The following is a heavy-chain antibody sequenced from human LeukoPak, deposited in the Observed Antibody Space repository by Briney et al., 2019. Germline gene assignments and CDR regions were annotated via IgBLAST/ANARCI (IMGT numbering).Heavy chain of an antibody. V-gene: IGHV4-39*01. Sequence: SETLSLTCTVSGGSISSSSYYWGWIRQPPGKGLEWIGSIYYSGSTYYNPSLKSRVTISVDTSKNQFSLKLSSVTAADTAVYYCARHASTAALPGYYYGMDVWGQGTTVTVSS. CDR1: GGSISSSSYY. CDR3: ARHASTAALPGYYYGMDV. D-gene: IGHD6-13*01. CDR2: IYYSGST. J-gene: IGHJ6*02.